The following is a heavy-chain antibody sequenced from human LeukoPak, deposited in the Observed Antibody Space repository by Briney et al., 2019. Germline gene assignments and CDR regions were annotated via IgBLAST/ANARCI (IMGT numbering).Heavy chain of an antibody. CDR2: ISVYNGNT. J-gene: IGHJ4*02. V-gene: IGHV1-18*01. D-gene: IGHD5-12*01. Sequence: ASVTVSCKASGYTFTSYGISWVRQAPGQGLEWMGWISVYNGNTKYTQKFQGRVTMTTDTSTSTAYMELRSLRSDDTAVYYCARGRSGYDFGGAAAAFDYWGQGTLVTVSS. CDR1: GYTFTSYG. CDR3: ARGRSGYDFGGAAAAFDY.